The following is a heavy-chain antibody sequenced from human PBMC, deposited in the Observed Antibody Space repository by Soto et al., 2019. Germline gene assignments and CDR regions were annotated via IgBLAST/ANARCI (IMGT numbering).Heavy chain of an antibody. CDR2: INSGGNT. D-gene: IGHD3-22*01. V-gene: IGHV3-66*04. CDR1: GFTFSSYG. J-gene: IGHJ5*02. CDR3: AGQIFDSGP. Sequence: PGGSLRLSCAASGFTFSSYGMHWVRQAPGKGLEWVSAINSGGNTYYADSVKGRFTISRDNSKNTVYLQMNSVGAEDTAVYYCAGQIFDSGPWGQGTLVTVSS.